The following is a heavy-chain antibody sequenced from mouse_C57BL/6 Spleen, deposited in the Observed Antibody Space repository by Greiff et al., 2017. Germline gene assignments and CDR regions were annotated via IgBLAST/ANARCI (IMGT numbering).Heavy chain of an antibody. Sequence: EVKLQESGAELVRPGASVKLSCTASGFNIKDDYMHWVKQRPEQGLEWIGWIDPENGDTEYASKFQGKATITADTSSNTAYLQLSSLTSEDTAVYYCIYDGYYSFAYWGQGTLVTVSA. CDR3: IYDGYYSFAY. D-gene: IGHD2-3*01. V-gene: IGHV14-4*01. CDR1: GFNIKDDY. CDR2: IDPENGDT. J-gene: IGHJ3*01.